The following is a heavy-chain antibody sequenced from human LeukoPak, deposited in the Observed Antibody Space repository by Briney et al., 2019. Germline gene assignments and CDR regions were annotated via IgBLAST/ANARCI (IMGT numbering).Heavy chain of an antibody. D-gene: IGHD3-10*01. CDR1: GGSFSGYY. V-gene: IGHV4-34*01. Sequence: PSEILSLTCAVYGGSFSGYYWSWIRQPPGKGLEWIGEINHSGSTNYNPSLKSRVTISVDTSKNQFSLKLSSVTAADTAVYYCARGGEKYYFDYWGQGTLVTVSS. CDR3: ARGGEKYYFDY. CDR2: INHSGST. J-gene: IGHJ4*02.